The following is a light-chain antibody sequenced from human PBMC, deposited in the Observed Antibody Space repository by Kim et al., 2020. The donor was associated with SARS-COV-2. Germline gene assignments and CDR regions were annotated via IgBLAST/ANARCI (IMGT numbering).Light chain of an antibody. V-gene: IGLV3-25*03. Sequence: SYELTQPPSVSVSPGQTARITCSGDALPKQYAYWYQQKPGQAPVLVIYKDSERPSGIPERFSGSSSGTTVTLTIGGVQAEDEADYYCQSADSSGTVVFGG. J-gene: IGLJ2*01. CDR2: KDS. CDR1: ALPKQY. CDR3: QSADSSGTVV.